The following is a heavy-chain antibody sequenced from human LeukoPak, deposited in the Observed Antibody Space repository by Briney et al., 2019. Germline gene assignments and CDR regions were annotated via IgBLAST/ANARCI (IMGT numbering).Heavy chain of an antibody. CDR1: GGTFSSYA. J-gene: IGHJ4*02. Sequence: EASVKVSFKASGGTFSSYAISWVRQAPGQGLEWMGGIIPIFGTANYAQKFQGRVTITADESTSTAYMELSSLRSEDTAVYYCARAALIMIVGDNYFDYWGQGTLVTVSS. D-gene: IGHD3-22*01. V-gene: IGHV1-69*01. CDR2: IIPIFGTA. CDR3: ARAALIMIVGDNYFDY.